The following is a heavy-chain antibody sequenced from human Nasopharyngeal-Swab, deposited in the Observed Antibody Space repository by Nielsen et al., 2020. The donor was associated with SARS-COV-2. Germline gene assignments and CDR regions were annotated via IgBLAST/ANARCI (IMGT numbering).Heavy chain of an antibody. CDR3: ARDTSGSIAVADY. Sequence: ASVKVSCKASGYTFTSYDINWVRQATGQGLEWMGWMNPNSGNTGYAQRFQGRVTMTRNTSISTAYMELSSLRSEDTAVYYCARDTSGSIAVADYWGQGTLVTVSS. V-gene: IGHV1-8*01. D-gene: IGHD6-19*01. CDR2: MNPNSGNT. J-gene: IGHJ4*02. CDR1: GYTFTSYD.